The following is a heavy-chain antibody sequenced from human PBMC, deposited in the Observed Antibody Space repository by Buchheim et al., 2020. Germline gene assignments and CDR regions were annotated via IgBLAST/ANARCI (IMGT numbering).Heavy chain of an antibody. Sequence: EVQLVESGGGLVKPGGSLRLSCAASGFTFSSYSMNWVRQAPGKGLEWVSSISSSSSYIYYTDSVKGRFTISRDNAKNSLYLQMNSLRAEDTAVYYCARGSLYMVRGVPDHDAFDIWGQGT. CDR1: GFTFSSYS. CDR3: ARGSLYMVRGVPDHDAFDI. D-gene: IGHD3-10*01. CDR2: ISSSSSYI. V-gene: IGHV3-21*01. J-gene: IGHJ3*02.